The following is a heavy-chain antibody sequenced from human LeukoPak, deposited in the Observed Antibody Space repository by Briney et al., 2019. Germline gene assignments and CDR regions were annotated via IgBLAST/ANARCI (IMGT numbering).Heavy chain of an antibody. Sequence: ASVKVSCKASGGTFSSYAISWVRQAPGQGLEWMGWISAYNGNTNYAQKLQGRVTMTTDTSTSTAYMELRSLRSDDTAVYYCARLTKYGSGSYDDYWGQGTLVTVSS. CDR1: GGTFSSYA. D-gene: IGHD3-10*01. V-gene: IGHV1-18*01. CDR3: ARLTKYGSGSYDDY. J-gene: IGHJ4*02. CDR2: ISAYNGNT.